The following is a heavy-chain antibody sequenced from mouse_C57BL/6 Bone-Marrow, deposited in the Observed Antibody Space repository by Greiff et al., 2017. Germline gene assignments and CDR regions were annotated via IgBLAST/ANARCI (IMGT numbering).Heavy chain of an antibody. J-gene: IGHJ3*01. V-gene: IGHV5-4*01. CDR3: ARDGGLS. Sequence: EVKLVESGGGLVKPGGSLKLSCAASGFSFSSYAMSWVRQTPEKRLEWVATISDGGSYTYYPANVKGRFTISRDNAKNNLYLQMSHLKSEDTAMYYCARDGGLSWGQGTLVTVSA. CDR1: GFSFSSYA. D-gene: IGHD1-1*02. CDR2: ISDGGSYT.